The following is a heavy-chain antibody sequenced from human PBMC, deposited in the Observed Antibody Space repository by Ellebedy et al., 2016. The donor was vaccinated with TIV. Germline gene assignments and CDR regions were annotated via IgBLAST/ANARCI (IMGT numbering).Heavy chain of an antibody. J-gene: IGHJ4*02. CDR2: ISGDGDST. CDR1: GFPFHNYA. CDR3: TKDIYGNFDD. Sequence: PGGSLRLSCVGSGFPFHNYAMHWVRQATGKGLEWISLISGDGDSTHYADSVKGRFSISRDNRKNSLYLQMNSLRPADTAFYFCTKDIYGNFDDWGQGTLVTVSS. D-gene: IGHD4-17*01. V-gene: IGHV3-43*02.